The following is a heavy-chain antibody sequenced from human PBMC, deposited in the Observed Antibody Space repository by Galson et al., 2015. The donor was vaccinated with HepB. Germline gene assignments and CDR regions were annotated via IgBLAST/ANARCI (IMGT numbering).Heavy chain of an antibody. CDR3: ARDGVPYDFWSGYTYYYYGMDV. J-gene: IGHJ6*02. D-gene: IGHD3-3*01. V-gene: IGHV1-3*01. CDR1: GYTFTSYA. CDR2: INAGNGNT. Sequence: SVKVSCKASGYTFTSYAMHWVRQAPGQRLEWMGWINAGNGNTKYSQKFQGRVTITRDTSASTAYMELSSLRSEDTAVYYCARDGVPYDFWSGYTYYYYGMDVWGQGTTVTVSS.